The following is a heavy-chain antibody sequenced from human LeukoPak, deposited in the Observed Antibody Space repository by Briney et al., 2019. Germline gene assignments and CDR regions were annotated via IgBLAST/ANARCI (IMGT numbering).Heavy chain of an antibody. D-gene: IGHD6-6*01. CDR2: NYCYGLT. Sequence: PAHTLSPTCSVSGDSLHSGGQYWIWIRQHPGGGLEWKGHNYCYGLTYQNPSLKSRVIISVDTSKHQFSLNVSSVSAADTAVYLCARMGTASRLNWFDPWGQGTLVTVPS. CDR1: GDSLHSGGQY. V-gene: IGHV4-31*03. CDR3: ARMGTASRLNWFDP. J-gene: IGHJ5*02.